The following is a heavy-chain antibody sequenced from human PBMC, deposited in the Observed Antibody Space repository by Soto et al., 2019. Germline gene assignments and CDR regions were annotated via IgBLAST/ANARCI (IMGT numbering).Heavy chain of an antibody. D-gene: IGHD1-7*01. Sequence: ESGGGVVQPGRSLRLSCAASGYNFRSYGMHWVRQAPGKGLEWVAVIWSDGSNKYYADSVKGRFTISRDNSNNTLYLQMNSLRAEDTAVYYCARDGYNWNYGPFDYWGQGTLVTVSS. V-gene: IGHV3-33*01. J-gene: IGHJ4*02. CDR3: ARDGYNWNYGPFDY. CDR1: GYNFRSYG. CDR2: IWSDGSNK.